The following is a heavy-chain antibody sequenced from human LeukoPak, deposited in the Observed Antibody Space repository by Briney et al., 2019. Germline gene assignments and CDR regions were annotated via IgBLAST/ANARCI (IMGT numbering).Heavy chain of an antibody. CDR2: ISAYNGNT. CDR1: GYTFTSYG. V-gene: IGHV1-18*01. J-gene: IGHJ4*02. D-gene: IGHD5-12*01. Sequence: ASVKVSCKASGYTFTSYGISWVRQAPGQGLEWMGWISAYNGNTNYAQKFQGRVTITADKSTSTAYMELSSLRSEDTAVYYCARGPRGYHNTGGQGTLVTVSS. CDR3: ARGPRGYHNT.